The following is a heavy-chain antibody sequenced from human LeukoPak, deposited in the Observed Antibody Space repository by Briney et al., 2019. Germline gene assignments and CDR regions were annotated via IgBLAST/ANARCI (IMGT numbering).Heavy chain of an antibody. D-gene: IGHD4-17*01. J-gene: IGHJ3*02. V-gene: IGHV4-4*07. CDR3: ARKSDYGDAFDI. CDR1: GGSIRSY. Sequence: PSETLSLTCTVSGGSIRSYWSWIRQPAGKGLEWIGRIYGSGSTDYNPSLKSRVTMSIDTSKNQFSLKLSSVTAADTAVYYCARKSDYGDAFDIWGQGTMVTVSS. CDR2: IYGSGST.